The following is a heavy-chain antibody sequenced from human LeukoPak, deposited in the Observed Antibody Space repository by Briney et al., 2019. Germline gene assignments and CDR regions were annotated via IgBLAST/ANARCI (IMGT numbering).Heavy chain of an antibody. CDR1: GFTSSSYW. CDR3: ARVLTWNDVSVDAFDI. J-gene: IGHJ3*02. D-gene: IGHD1-1*01. V-gene: IGHV3-7*01. CDR2: IKQDGSEK. Sequence: GGSLRLSCAASGFTSSSYWMSWVRRAPGKGLEWVAYIKQDGSEKYYVVSVKGRFTISRDNAKNSLYLQMNSLRAEDTAVYYCARVLTWNDVSVDAFDIWGQGTMVTVSS.